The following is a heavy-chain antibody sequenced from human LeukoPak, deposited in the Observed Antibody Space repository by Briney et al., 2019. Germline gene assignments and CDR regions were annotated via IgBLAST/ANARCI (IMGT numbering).Heavy chain of an antibody. Sequence: KPSETLSPTCTVSGGSISSYYWSWIRQPAEKGLEWIGRIYTSGSTNYNPSLKSRVTMSVDTSKNQFSLKLSSVTAADTAVYYCARVGKSYYYYMDVWGKGTTVTVSS. V-gene: IGHV4-4*07. CDR1: GGSISSYY. D-gene: IGHD1-1*01. CDR2: IYTSGST. J-gene: IGHJ6*03. CDR3: ARVGKSYYYYMDV.